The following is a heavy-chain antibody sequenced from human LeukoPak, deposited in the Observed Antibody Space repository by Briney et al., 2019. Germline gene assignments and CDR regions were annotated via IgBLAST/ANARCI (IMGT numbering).Heavy chain of an antibody. J-gene: IGHJ4*02. CDR2: IYHSGST. Sequence: PSETLSLTCTVSGYSISSGYYWGWIRQPPGKGLEWIGSIYHSGSTYYNPSLKSRVTISVDTSKNQFSLKLSSVTAADTAVYYCARGPEGGFDYWGQGTLVTVSS. V-gene: IGHV4-38-2*02. CDR3: ARGPEGGFDY. CDR1: GYSISSGYY. D-gene: IGHD3-16*01.